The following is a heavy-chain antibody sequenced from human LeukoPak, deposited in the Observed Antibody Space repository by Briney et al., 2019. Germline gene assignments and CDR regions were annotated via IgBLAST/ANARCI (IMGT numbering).Heavy chain of an antibody. J-gene: IGHJ4*02. Sequence: AGGSLRLSCAASGFTFSSYWMSWVHQAPGKGLEWVANINQDGSEKIYVDSVKGRFTISRDNAQNSLYLQMTSLRAEDTAVFYCARVYCSGGSCFSYFDYWGQGTLVTVSS. CDR2: INQDGSEK. D-gene: IGHD2-15*01. CDR1: GFTFSSYW. CDR3: ARVYCSGGSCFSYFDY. V-gene: IGHV3-7*04.